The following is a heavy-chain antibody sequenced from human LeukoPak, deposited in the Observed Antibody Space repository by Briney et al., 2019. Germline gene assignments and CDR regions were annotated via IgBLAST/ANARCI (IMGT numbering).Heavy chain of an antibody. J-gene: IGHJ4*02. Sequence: GRSLRLSCAASGFTFSSYAMHWVRRAPGKGLEWVAAISYDGSNKYYADSVKGRFTISRDNSKNTLYVQMNSLRAEDTAVYYCARDRVSAAGMYYFDYWGQGTLVTVSS. D-gene: IGHD6-13*01. V-gene: IGHV3-30*04. CDR1: GFTFSSYA. CDR2: ISYDGSNK. CDR3: ARDRVSAAGMYYFDY.